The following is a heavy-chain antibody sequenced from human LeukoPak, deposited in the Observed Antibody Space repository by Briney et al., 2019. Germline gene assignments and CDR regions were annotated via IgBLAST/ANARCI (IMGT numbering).Heavy chain of an antibody. D-gene: IGHD3-16*02. CDR2: IYYSGST. V-gene: IGHV4-39*01. CDR1: GGSISSSSYY. CDR3: VRPLITFGGVIVPSTFDI. J-gene: IGHJ3*02. Sequence: SETLSLTCTVSGGSISSSSYYWGWIRQPPGKGLEWIGSIYYSGSTYYNPSLKSRVTISVDTSKNQFSLKLSSVTAADTAVYYCVRPLITFGGVIVPSTFDIWGQGTMVTVSS.